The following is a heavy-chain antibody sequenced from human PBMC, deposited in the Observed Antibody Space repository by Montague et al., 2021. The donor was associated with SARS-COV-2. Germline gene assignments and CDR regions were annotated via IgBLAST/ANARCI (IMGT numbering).Heavy chain of an antibody. D-gene: IGHD2-8*01. Sequence: SETLSLTCTVSGVSVTDYYWSWIRQPPGKGLEWVGDVLHNKGTNFNPSLKSRVVISVDTSKNQFSLRLTSVTAADTAFYYCVRHPHYVGLYGRPDFWGQGTLVTVSS. J-gene: IGHJ4*02. CDR1: GVSVTDYY. CDR3: VRHPHYVGLYGRPDF. CDR2: VLHNKGT. V-gene: IGHV4-59*08.